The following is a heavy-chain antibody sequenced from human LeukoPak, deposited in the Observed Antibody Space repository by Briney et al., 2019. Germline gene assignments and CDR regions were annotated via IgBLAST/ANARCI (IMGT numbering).Heavy chain of an antibody. CDR2: ISGSGGST. J-gene: IGHJ5*02. CDR3: AKGFLEWLSTPNWFDP. CDR1: GLTFSTYA. V-gene: IGHV3-23*01. D-gene: IGHD3-3*01. Sequence: GGSLRVSCAASGLTFSTYAMSWVRQAPGKGLEWVSTISGSGGSTYYADSVKGRFTISRDNSKNTLYLQMNSLRAEDTAVYYCAKGFLEWLSTPNWFDPWGQGTLVTVSS.